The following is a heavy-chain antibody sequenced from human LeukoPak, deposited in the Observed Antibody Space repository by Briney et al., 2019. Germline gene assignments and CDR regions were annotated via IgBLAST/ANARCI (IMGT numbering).Heavy chain of an antibody. CDR1: GFTFDDYA. CDR3: AKEGIAVAGGAFDI. Sequence: PGGSLRLSCAASGFTFDDYAMHWVRQAPGKGLEWVSLTSGDGGSTYYADSVKGRFTISRDNSKNSLYLQMNSLRTEDTALYYCAKEGIAVAGGAFDIWGQGTMVTVSS. D-gene: IGHD6-19*01. J-gene: IGHJ3*02. CDR2: TSGDGGST. V-gene: IGHV3-43*02.